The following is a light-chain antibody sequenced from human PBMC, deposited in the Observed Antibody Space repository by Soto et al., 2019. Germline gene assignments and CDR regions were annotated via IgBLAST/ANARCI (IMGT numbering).Light chain of an antibody. J-gene: IGLJ3*02. CDR2: EVN. V-gene: IGLV2-8*01. CDR3: AAWDDSLNGPWV. CDR1: SSDVGGYDY. Sequence: QSVLTQPPSASGSPGQSVTISCTGTSSDVGGYDYVSWYQQLPGKAPKLVIYEVNKRPSGVPERFSGSKSGNTASLTVSGLQAEDEADFYCAAWDDSLNGPWVFGGGTKLTVL.